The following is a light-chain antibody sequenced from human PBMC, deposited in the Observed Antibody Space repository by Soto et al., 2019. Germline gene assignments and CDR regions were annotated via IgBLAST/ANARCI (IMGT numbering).Light chain of an antibody. J-gene: IGKJ1*01. CDR1: PSISSW. CDR3: LQYETYWT. V-gene: IGKV1-5*03. Sequence: DIQMTQSPSTLSASVGDRVTVTCRARPSISSWLAWYQQKAGKAPKLLIYKASALESGVPSRFSGSGSGTEFTLTISSLQPDDFATYYCLQYETYWTFGQGTKVDIK. CDR2: KAS.